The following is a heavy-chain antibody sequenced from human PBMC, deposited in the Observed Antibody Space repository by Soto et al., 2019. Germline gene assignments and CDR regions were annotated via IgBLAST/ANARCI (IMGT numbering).Heavy chain of an antibody. CDR3: ARVLRFGELYWFDP. CDR1: GFTFDDYG. V-gene: IGHV3-20*01. J-gene: IGHJ5*02. D-gene: IGHD3-10*01. Sequence: EVQLVESGGGVVRPGGSLRLSCAASGFTFDDYGMSWVRQAPGKGLEWVYGINWNGGSTGYADSVKGRFTISRDNAKNSLYLQMNSLRAEDTALYHCARVLRFGELYWFDPWGQGTLVTVSS. CDR2: INWNGGST.